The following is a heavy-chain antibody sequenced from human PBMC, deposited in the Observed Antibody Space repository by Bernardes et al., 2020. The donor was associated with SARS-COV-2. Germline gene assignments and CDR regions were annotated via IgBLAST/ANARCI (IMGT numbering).Heavy chain of an antibody. J-gene: IGHJ6*02. D-gene: IGHD2-15*01. CDR1: GGSISGYY. V-gene: IGHV4-59*01. CDR2: VHYTGST. Sequence: ATLSLTCTVSGGSISGYYWSWIRQPPGKGLEWIAYVHYTGSTHQNPSLRSRVTISIDTSKNQFSLKLRSVTAADTAVYYCASASCSGGWCYQPYYSYGMDVWGQGTTVTVSS. CDR3: ASASCSGGWCYQPYYSYGMDV.